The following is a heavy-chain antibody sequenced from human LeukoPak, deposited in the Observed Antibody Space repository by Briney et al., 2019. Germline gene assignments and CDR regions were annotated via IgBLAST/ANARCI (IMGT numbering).Heavy chain of an antibody. CDR3: ARATDGGYYSMFDY. J-gene: IGHJ4*02. V-gene: IGHV3-66*01. D-gene: IGHD2-21*01. CDR1: GFTVSSNY. Sequence: GGSLRLSCAASGFTVSSNYMSWVRQAPGKGLEWVSVIYSGGSTYYADAVKGRFTISRDNSKNTLYLQMNSLRAEDTAVYYCARATDGGYYSMFDYWGQGTLVTVSS. CDR2: IYSGGST.